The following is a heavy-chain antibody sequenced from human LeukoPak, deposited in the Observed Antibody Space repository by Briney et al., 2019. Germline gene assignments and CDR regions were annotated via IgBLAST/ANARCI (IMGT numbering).Heavy chain of an antibody. J-gene: IGHJ4*02. V-gene: IGHV3-23*01. Sequence: GGSLRLSCAGSGFTFSSYAMSWVRQAPGKGLEWVSAISDTGATTYDADSVKGRFTISRDNFRSTLYLQMNSLRAEDTALYYCAKDTSIGRYCTNGVCSPFDYWGQGTLVTVSS. D-gene: IGHD2-8*01. CDR1: GFTFSSYA. CDR2: ISDTGATT. CDR3: AKDTSIGRYCTNGVCSPFDY.